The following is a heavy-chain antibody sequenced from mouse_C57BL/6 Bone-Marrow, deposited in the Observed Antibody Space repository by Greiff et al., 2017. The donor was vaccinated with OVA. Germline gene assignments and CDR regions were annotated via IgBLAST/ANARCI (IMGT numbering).Heavy chain of an antibody. CDR3: ARRQLRLRGYYAMDY. J-gene: IGHJ4*01. D-gene: IGHD3-2*02. CDR1: GYTFTSYG. CDR2: IYPRSGNT. Sequence: QVQLKHSGAELARPGASVKLSCKASGYTFTSYGISWVKQRTGQGLEWIGEIYPRSGNTYYNEKFKGKATLTADKSSSTAYMELRSLTSEDSAVYFCARRQLRLRGYYAMDYWGQGTSVTVAS. V-gene: IGHV1-81*01.